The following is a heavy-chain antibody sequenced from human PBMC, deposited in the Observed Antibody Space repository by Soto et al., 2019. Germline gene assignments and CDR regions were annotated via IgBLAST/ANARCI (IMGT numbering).Heavy chain of an antibody. J-gene: IGHJ4*02. CDR1: GFTFSGHT. V-gene: IGHV3-21*01. Sequence: PGGSLRFSCAASGFTFSGHTINWVRQAPGKGLEWVSSVSRSSSYIYYADSVKGRFTVSRDDAEKSLYLQMNSLRAEDTAIYYCARCMGFDGSGYAFFDSWGQGTQVTVSS. D-gene: IGHD3-10*01. CDR2: VSRSSSYI. CDR3: ARCMGFDGSGYAFFDS.